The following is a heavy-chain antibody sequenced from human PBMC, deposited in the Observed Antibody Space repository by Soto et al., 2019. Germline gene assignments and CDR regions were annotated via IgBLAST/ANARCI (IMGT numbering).Heavy chain of an antibody. V-gene: IGHV1-18*01. Sequence: ASVKVSCKASGYTFTSYGISWVRQAPGQGLEWMGWISAYNGSTNYGQKFQGRLTMTTDTSTSTAYMELRSLRSDDAAVDYCAGERDDSSWSSVEYFQDWGQGTLVTVSS. D-gene: IGHD6-13*01. CDR1: GYTFTSYG. CDR3: AGERDDSSWSSVEYFQD. CDR2: ISAYNGST. J-gene: IGHJ1*01.